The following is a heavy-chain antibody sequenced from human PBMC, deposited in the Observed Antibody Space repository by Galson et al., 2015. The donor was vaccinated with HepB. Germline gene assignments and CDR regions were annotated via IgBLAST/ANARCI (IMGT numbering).Heavy chain of an antibody. D-gene: IGHD3-9*01. CDR3: ARDEDDILTGYLALYY. Sequence: SVKVSCKASGYTFTGYYMHWVRQAPGQGLEWMGRINPNSGGTNYAQKFQGRVTMTRDTSISTAYMELSRLRSDDTAVYYCARDEDDILTGYLALYYWGKGTLVTVSS. J-gene: IGHJ4*02. CDR2: INPNSGGT. V-gene: IGHV1-2*06. CDR1: GYTFTGYY.